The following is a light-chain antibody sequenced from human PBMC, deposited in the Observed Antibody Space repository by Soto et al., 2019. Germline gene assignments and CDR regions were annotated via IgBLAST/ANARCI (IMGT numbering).Light chain of an antibody. Sequence: QSXLTQPXXVXGXXXXXXXXXXXGTSXDVGGSNYVSWYQLSPGKAPKLLIYDVDRPSGVSNRFSGSKSGNTASLTISGLQAEDEADYYCNSYTSSGTVVFGGGTKLTVL. J-gene: IGLJ3*02. CDR2: DV. CDR1: SXDVGGSNY. V-gene: IGLV2-14*01. CDR3: NSYTSSGTVV.